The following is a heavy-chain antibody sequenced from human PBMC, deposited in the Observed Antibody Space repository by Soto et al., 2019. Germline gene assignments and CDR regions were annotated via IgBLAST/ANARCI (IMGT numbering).Heavy chain of an antibody. CDR3: SRGTSIPASGDY. CDR1: GYTFTNYG. J-gene: IGHJ4*01. Sequence: QVQLVQSGAEVKKPGASVKVSCKASGYTFTNYGINWVRQAPGQGLEWLGWVSAYNGERRYAQRVQARVIMTTDTSTTTAYMELRSLRSDDPAVYYCSRGTSIPASGDYWGQGTLVPVSS. V-gene: IGHV1-18*01. CDR2: VSAYNGER. D-gene: IGHD6-6*01.